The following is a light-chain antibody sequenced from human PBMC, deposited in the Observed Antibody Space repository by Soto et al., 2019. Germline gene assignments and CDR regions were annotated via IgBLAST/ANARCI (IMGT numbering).Light chain of an antibody. CDR3: QQLNSYPIFT. Sequence: DIQLTQSPSFLSASVGDRVTITCRASQGISSYLAWYQQKPGKAPKLLIYAASTLQSGVPSRFSGSGSGTEFTLTISSLKPEDFATYYCQQLNSYPIFTFGPGTKVDIK. J-gene: IGKJ3*01. CDR2: AAS. CDR1: QGISSY. V-gene: IGKV1-9*01.